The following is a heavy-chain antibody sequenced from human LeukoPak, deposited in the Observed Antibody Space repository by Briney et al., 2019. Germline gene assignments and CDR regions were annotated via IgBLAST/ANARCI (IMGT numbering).Heavy chain of an antibody. CDR2: ISGSGRNT. V-gene: IGHV3-23*01. CDR3: AKALDGYNGMDV. J-gene: IGHJ6*02. Sequence: GGSLRLSCAASGFTFSSYAMSWVRQAPGKGLAWVSGISGSGRNTHSADSVKGRFTISRDNSKNMLYLQMNSLRAEDTALYYCAKALDGYNGMDVWGQGTTVIVSS. D-gene: IGHD3-16*02. CDR1: GFTFSSYA.